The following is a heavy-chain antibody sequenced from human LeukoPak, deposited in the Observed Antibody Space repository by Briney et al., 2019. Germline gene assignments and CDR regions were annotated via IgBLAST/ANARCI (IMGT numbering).Heavy chain of an antibody. Sequence: GGSLRLSCAASGFTVSSNYMSWAGQAPGKGLEWVSVIYSGGSTYYADSVKGRFTISRDNSKNTLYLQMNSLRAEDTAVYYCARVYSRAFDYWGQGTLVTVSS. D-gene: IGHD2-21*01. CDR1: GFTVSSNY. CDR3: ARVYSRAFDY. J-gene: IGHJ4*02. CDR2: IYSGGST. V-gene: IGHV3-66*01.